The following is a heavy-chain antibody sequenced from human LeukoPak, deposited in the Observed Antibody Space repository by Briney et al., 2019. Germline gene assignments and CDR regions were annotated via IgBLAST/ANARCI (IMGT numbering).Heavy chain of an antibody. V-gene: IGHV4-59*01. CDR3: ARGTMMVGP. CDR1: GGSISSYY. Sequence: PSETLSLTCTVSGGSISSYYWNWIRQPPGTGLEWIGHIHYSGSTKYNPSLKGRVTISLDTSKNQFSLILSSVTAADTAVYYCARGTMMVGPWGQGTLVTVSS. J-gene: IGHJ5*02. CDR2: IHYSGST. D-gene: IGHD3-22*01.